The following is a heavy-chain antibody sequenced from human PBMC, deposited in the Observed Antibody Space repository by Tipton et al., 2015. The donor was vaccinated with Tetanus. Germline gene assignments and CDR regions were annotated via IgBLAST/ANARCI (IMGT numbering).Heavy chain of an antibody. J-gene: IGHJ4*02. CDR3: ARDFGYCNGGSRYRPFDY. Sequence: SLRLSCAASGFTFSAYWMSWVRQAPGKGLDWVANIKLDGSETYYVDSVKGRFTISRDNAQNSLFLQMNSLRAEDTAVYYCARDFGYCNGGSRYRPFDYWGQGTLVTVSS. D-gene: IGHD2-15*01. CDR2: IKLDGSET. CDR1: GFTFSAYW. V-gene: IGHV3-7*01.